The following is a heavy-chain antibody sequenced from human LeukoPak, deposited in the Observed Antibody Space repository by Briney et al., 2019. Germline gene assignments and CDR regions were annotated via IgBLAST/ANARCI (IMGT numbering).Heavy chain of an antibody. Sequence: GGSLRLSCVASGFTFTSYAMSWVRQVPGKGLEWVSAISASGGLTYYPDSVKGRFTISRDSSKNTLYLQMSSLRAADTAVYYCAKDWPPDSWGQGTLVTVSS. CDR2: ISASGGLT. J-gene: IGHJ5*01. CDR3: AKDWPPDS. CDR1: GFTFTSYA. V-gene: IGHV3-23*01.